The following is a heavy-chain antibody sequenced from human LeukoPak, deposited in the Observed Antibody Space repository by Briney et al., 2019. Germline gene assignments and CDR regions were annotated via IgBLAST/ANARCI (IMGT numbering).Heavy chain of an antibody. CDR1: GYTFTSYG. CDR3: ARVAADYDFWSGYSNPYYYYGMDV. V-gene: IGHV1-18*01. D-gene: IGHD3-3*01. Sequence: GASVKVSCKASGYTFTSYGISWVRQAPGQGLEWMGWISAYNGNTNYAQKLQGRVTMTTDTSTSTAYMELRSLRSDDTAVYYCARVAADYDFWSGYSNPYYYYGMDVWGQGTTVTVSS. J-gene: IGHJ6*02. CDR2: ISAYNGNT.